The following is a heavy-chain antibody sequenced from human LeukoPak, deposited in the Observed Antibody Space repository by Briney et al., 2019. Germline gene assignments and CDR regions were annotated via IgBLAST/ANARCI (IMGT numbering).Heavy chain of an antibody. J-gene: IGHJ6*02. Sequence: GASVKVSCKASGYTFTSYGISWVRQAPGQGLEWMGWISPYNGNTNYAQKLQGRVTMTTDTSTSTAHMELRSLTSDDTAVYYCARDGSIVVVPAAMMYHYYGMDVWGQETTVTVSS. D-gene: IGHD2-2*01. V-gene: IGHV1-18*01. CDR2: ISPYNGNT. CDR1: GYTFTSYG. CDR3: ARDGSIVVVPAAMMYHYYGMDV.